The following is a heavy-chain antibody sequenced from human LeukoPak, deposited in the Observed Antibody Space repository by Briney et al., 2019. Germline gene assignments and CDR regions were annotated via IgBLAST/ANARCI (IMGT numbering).Heavy chain of an antibody. CDR3: ARGRGHTAMVLEGAFDI. CDR1: GGSISSGGYY. Sequence: PSQTLSLTCTVSGGSISSGGYYWSWIRQPPGKGLEWIGYIYHSGSTYYNPSLKSRVSISVDRSKNQFSLKLSSVTAADTAVYYCARGRGHTAMVLEGAFDIWGQGTMVTVSS. D-gene: IGHD5-18*01. V-gene: IGHV4-30-2*01. CDR2: IYHSGST. J-gene: IGHJ3*02.